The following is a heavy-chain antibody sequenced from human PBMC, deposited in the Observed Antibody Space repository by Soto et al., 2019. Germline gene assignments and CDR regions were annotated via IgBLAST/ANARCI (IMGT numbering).Heavy chain of an antibody. CDR1: GYSFTSYS. J-gene: IGHJ6*02. CDR2: INPGVGTT. Sequence: GESLKLSCTGSGYSFTSYSIGWVRQMPGKGLEWMAIINPGVGTTTYTASFKGQFTISADNSMNTAYLQRKSLRAADTAMYYCARHYGGCCESCCHMDVWGQGTTVTVSS. V-gene: IGHV5-51*01. D-gene: IGHD2-15*01. CDR3: ARHYGGCCESCCHMDV.